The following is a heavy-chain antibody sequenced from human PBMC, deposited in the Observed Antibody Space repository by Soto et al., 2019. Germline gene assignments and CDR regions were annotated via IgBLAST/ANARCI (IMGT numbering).Heavy chain of an antibody. Sequence: SETLSLTCSVSGGSVSNQYWNWIRQSPGKPLEWIGYTYDNWSSNYNPSLKSRVTLSVDTSNNQLSLKLRTVTAADTAVYYCARRMGRTVMSYFEKWGPGALVTVSS. CDR2: TYDNWSS. CDR1: GGSVSNQY. D-gene: IGHD2-8*01. CDR3: ARRMGRTVMSYFEK. J-gene: IGHJ4*02. V-gene: IGHV4-59*08.